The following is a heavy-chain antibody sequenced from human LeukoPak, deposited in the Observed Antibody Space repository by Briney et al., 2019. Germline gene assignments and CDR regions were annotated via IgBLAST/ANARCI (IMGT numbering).Heavy chain of an antibody. CDR2: FYYSGTT. D-gene: IGHD2-15*01. Sequence: SETLSLTCTVSGGSISSSSNFCGWLRQPPGTGLEWIGTFYYSGTTYYNPSLKSRVTISVDASKNQFSLKLTSVTAADTAVYYCATRPLGYCTGGSCHWFDSWGQGTLVTVSS. V-gene: IGHV4-39*01. CDR1: GGSISSSSNF. J-gene: IGHJ5*01. CDR3: ATRPLGYCTGGSCHWFDS.